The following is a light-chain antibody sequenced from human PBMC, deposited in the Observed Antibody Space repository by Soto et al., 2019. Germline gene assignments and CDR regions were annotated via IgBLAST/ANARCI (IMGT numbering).Light chain of an antibody. J-gene: IGKJ1*01. CDR2: TAS. Sequence: DIQMTQSPSTLSASVGDRVTITCRASQSINTCLAWYQQKPGKAPRLLIYTASSLESGVPSRFSGSGSGTEFTLTISSLQPDDFATYYCQQHESYPRTFGQGTKVEIK. V-gene: IGKV1-5*03. CDR1: QSINTC. CDR3: QQHESYPRT.